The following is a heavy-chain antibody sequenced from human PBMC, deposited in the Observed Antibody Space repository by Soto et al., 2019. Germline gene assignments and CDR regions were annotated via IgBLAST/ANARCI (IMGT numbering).Heavy chain of an antibody. J-gene: IGHJ6*02. Sequence: GSLRLSCAASGFTFSSYGMHWVRQAPGKGLEWVAVISYDGSNKYYADSVKGRFTISRDNSKNTLYLQMNSLRAEDTAVYYCAKEYCTNGVCLTSYGMDVWGQGTTVTVSS. V-gene: IGHV3-30*18. D-gene: IGHD2-8*01. CDR3: AKEYCTNGVCLTSYGMDV. CDR2: ISYDGSNK. CDR1: GFTFSSYG.